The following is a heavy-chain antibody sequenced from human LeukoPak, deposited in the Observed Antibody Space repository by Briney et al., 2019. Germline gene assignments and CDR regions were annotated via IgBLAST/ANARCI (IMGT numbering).Heavy chain of an antibody. J-gene: IGHJ3*02. D-gene: IGHD3-10*01. CDR2: IYHSGST. V-gene: IGHV4-30-2*01. Sequence: PSQTLSLTCTVSGGSISSGGYYWSWIRQPPGKGLEWIGYIYHSGSTYYNPSLKSRVTISVDRSKNQFSLKLSSVIAADTAVYYCAREFAITMVRGVFIAFDIWGQGTMVTVSS. CDR3: AREFAITMVRGVFIAFDI. CDR1: GGSISSGGYY.